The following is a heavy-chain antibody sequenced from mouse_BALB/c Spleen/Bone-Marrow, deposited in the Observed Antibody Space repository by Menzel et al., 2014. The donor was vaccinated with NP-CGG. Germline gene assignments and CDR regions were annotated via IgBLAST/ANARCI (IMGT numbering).Heavy chain of an antibody. D-gene: IGHD1-1*01. CDR1: GDSITSGY. CDR3: ARDYCSSFDY. J-gene: IGHJ2*01. CDR2: ISHSGST. V-gene: IGHV3-8*02. Sequence: EVMLVESGPSLVKPSQTLSLTCSVTGDSITSGYWNWIRKFPGNKFEYMGYISHSGSTYYNPSLKSRISITRDTSKNQFYLQLNSVTTEDTATYYCARDYCSSFDYWGQGTPLTVSS.